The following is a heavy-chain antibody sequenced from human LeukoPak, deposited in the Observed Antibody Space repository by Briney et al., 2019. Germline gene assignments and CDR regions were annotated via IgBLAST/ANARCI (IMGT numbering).Heavy chain of an antibody. Sequence: SETLSLTCTVSGGSISNYYWSWIRQSPVKGLEWIGFIYYSGSTNYNPSLKSRVTISVDTSKNQFSLKLSSVTAADTAVYYCARVSSVWMKDYYYYMDFWGQGALVTVSS. V-gene: IGHV4-59*12. D-gene: IGHD1-26*01. CDR1: GGSISNYY. CDR2: IYYSGST. CDR3: ARVSSVWMKDYYYYMDF. J-gene: IGHJ4*02.